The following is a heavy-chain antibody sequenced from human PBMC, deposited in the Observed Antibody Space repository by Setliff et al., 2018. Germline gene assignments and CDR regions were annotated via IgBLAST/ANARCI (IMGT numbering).Heavy chain of an antibody. J-gene: IGHJ4*02. D-gene: IGHD6-13*01. CDR2: IYTSGST. CDR3: ARAGYSSSWIDY. V-gene: IGHV4-4*08. CDR1: GGSISSYY. Sequence: SETLSLTCTVSGGSISSYYWSWIRQPPGKGLEWIGHIYTSGSTNYNPSLKSRVTISVDTSKNQFSLKLSSVTAADTAVYYCARAGYSSSWIDYWGQGTLVTVSS.